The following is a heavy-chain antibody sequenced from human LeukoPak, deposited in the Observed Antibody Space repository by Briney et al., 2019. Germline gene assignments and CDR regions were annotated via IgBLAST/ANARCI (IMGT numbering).Heavy chain of an antibody. CDR1: GGSISSYY. J-gene: IGHJ4*02. D-gene: IGHD3-10*01. CDR3: ARVKYGSGSSDFDY. V-gene: IGHV4-59*01. CDR2: FYYSGST. Sequence: SETLSLTCTVSGGSISSYYWSWIRQPPGKGLEWIGYFYYSGSTNYNPSLKSRVTISVDMSKNQFSLKLSSVTAADTAVYYCARVKYGSGSSDFDYWGQGTLVTVSS.